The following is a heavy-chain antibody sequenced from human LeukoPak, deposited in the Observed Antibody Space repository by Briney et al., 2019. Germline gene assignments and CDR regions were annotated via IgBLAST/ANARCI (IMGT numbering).Heavy chain of an antibody. V-gene: IGHV4-59*01. D-gene: IGHD2-2*01. J-gene: IGHJ6*02. CDR2: IYFSGST. CDR3: ARIVVVPAALLNYYYYYGMDV. Sequence: SETLSLTCTVSGGSISSYYWSWIRQPPGKGLEWIGYIYFSGSTNYNPSLKSRVTISVDTSKNQFSLKLSSVTAADTAVYYCARIVVVPAALLNYYYYYGMDVWGQGTTVTVSS. CDR1: GGSISSYY.